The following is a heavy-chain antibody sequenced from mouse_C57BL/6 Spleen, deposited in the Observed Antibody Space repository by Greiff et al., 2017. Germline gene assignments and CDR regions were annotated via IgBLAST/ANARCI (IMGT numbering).Heavy chain of an antibody. CDR1: GYTFTDHT. CDR2: IYPRDGST. Sequence: VQLQQSDAELVKPGASVKISCKVSGYTFTDHTIHWMKQRPEQGLEWIGYIYPRDGSTKYNEKFKCKATLTADKSSSTAFMQLNSLKSEYSAVYCCARSRLYYFDYWGQGTTLTVSS. CDR3: ARSRLYYFDY. D-gene: IGHD1-2*01. J-gene: IGHJ2*01. V-gene: IGHV1-78*01.